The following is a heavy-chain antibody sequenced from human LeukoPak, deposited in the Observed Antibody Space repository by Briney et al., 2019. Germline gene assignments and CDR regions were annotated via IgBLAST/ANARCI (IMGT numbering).Heavy chain of an antibody. Sequence: ASVKVSCKASGYTFTSYGISWVRQAPGQGLEWMGWISAYNGNTNYAQKLQGRVTMTRGTSISTAYMELSRLRSDDTAVYYCARAHQPWIVVVTNPPVDYWGQGTLVTVSS. J-gene: IGHJ4*02. D-gene: IGHD3-22*01. CDR2: ISAYNGNT. V-gene: IGHV1-18*01. CDR1: GYTFTSYG. CDR3: ARAHQPWIVVVTNPPVDY.